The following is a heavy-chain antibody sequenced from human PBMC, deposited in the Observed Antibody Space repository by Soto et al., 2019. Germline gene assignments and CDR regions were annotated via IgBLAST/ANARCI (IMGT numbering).Heavy chain of an antibody. CDR3: ARERTGTTSMDV. J-gene: IGHJ6*02. CDR2: MNPNSGNT. CDR1: GYTXXXXX. D-gene: IGHD1-1*01. V-gene: IGHV1-8*01. Sequence: QVQLVQSGAEVKKPGATVRVSCKASGYTXXXXXXXXVRQATGQGLEWMGWMNPNSGNTGYAQKXXXXXXXXXXXXXXXXXXXXXXXXXEXXXXXXXARERTGTTSMDVWGQGTTVTVSS.